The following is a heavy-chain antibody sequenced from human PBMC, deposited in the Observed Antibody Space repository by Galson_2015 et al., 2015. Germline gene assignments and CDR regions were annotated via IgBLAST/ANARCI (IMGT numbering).Heavy chain of an antibody. CDR1: GDSVSSNSAA. V-gene: IGHV6-1*01. CDR3: ARGSGRYAMDV. CDR2: TYYRSKWYN. J-gene: IGHJ6*02. D-gene: IGHD3-10*01. Sequence: CAISGDSVSSNSAAWNWIRHSPSRGLEWLGRTYYRSKWYNDYAVSVRSRITINPDTSKSQFSLQLRSATPDDTAVYYCARGSGRYAMDVWGQGTTVTVSS.